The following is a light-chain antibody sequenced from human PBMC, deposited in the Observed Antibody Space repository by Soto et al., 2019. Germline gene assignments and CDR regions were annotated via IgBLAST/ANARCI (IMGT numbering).Light chain of an antibody. Sequence: EIVLTQSPPTLSLSPGDTATLSCRASQSVGSYLAWYQHKPGQAPSLLIYDASSRATGIPARFSGCGSGTDFTLTINSLEPEDFAVYYCQHRTNWPPITFGQGTRLEMK. CDR2: DAS. CDR1: QSVGSY. J-gene: IGKJ5*01. CDR3: QHRTNWPPIT. V-gene: IGKV3-11*01.